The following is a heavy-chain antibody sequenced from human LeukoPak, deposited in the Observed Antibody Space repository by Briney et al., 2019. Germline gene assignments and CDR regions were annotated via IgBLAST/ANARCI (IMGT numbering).Heavy chain of an antibody. CDR2: IKQDGSEK. D-gene: IGHD2-2*01. CDR3: ARDRGYVNYYYYYGMDV. CDR1: GFTFSSYW. Sequence: GGSLRLSCAASGFTFSSYWMSWVRQAPGKGLEWVANIKQDGSEKYYVDSVKGRFTISRDNAKNSLYLQMNSLRAEDTAVYYCARDRGYVNYYYYYGMDVWGQGTTVTVSS. J-gene: IGHJ6*02. V-gene: IGHV3-7*01.